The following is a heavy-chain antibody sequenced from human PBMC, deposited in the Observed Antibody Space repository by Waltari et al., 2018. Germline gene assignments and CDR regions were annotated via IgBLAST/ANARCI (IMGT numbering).Heavy chain of an antibody. D-gene: IGHD2-21*01. V-gene: IGHV4-39*01. CDR3: VRHCFALVGSCNWFDP. Sequence: QLQLQESGPGLVKPSETLSLTCIVSGGSITNSIYYWAWVRQPPGKGLEWLGAIFHTGGTYYTPSLKSRCSISVDTSNNHFSLKLTSVTAADAAVYYCVRHCFALVGSCNWFDPGGQGTLVTVSS. CDR1: GGSITNSIYY. CDR2: IFHTGGT. J-gene: IGHJ5*02.